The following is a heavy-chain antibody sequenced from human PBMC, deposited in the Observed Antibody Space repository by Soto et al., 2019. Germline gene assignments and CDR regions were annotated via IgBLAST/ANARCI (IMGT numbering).Heavy chain of an antibody. J-gene: IGHJ4*02. D-gene: IGHD3-22*01. CDR3: AKTRVYYYDSSGYEDY. CDR1: GFTFSSYA. V-gene: IGHV3-23*01. Sequence: EVQLLESGGGLVQPGGSLRLSCAASGFTFSSYAMSWVRQAPGKGLEWVSAISGSGGSTYYADSVKGRFTISRDNSKNTLYLQMNSLRAEDTAVYYCAKTRVYYYDSSGYEDYWGQGTLVTVSS. CDR2: ISGSGGST.